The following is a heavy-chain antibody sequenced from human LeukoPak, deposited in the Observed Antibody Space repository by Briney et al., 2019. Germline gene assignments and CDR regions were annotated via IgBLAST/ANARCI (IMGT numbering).Heavy chain of an antibody. CDR2: IGGRDGST. Sequence: GGSLRLSCAASGFTFSSYGMSWVRQAPGKGLEWVSAIGGRDGSTYYADSVKGRFTISRDNSKNTLYVQMNSLRAEDTAVYYCAREGFGIDYWGQGTLVTVSS. CDR1: GFTFSSYG. CDR3: AREGFGIDY. V-gene: IGHV3-23*01. D-gene: IGHD3-10*01. J-gene: IGHJ4*02.